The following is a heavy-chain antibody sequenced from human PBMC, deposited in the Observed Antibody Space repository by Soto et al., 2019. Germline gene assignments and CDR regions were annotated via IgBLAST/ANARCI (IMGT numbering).Heavy chain of an antibody. V-gene: IGHV3-33*01. D-gene: IGHD1-1*01. Sequence: VQLVESGGGVVQPGMSLRLSCAAYGFVYNTYAMHWVRLSPGKGLEWVALIWNDGSKKYYVDSVKGRFTISRDNSQNTLNLQMDSLRAKDTAVYFCVRGIPFQYSNNWLHWYFDLWGRGTQVTVSS. J-gene: IGHJ2*01. CDR3: VRGIPFQYSNNWLHWYFDL. CDR1: GFVYNTYA. CDR2: IWNDGSKK.